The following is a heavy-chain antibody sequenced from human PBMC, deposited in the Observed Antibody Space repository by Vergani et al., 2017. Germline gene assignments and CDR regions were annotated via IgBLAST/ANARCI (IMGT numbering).Heavy chain of an antibody. Sequence: EVQLVESGGGLVKPGGSLRLSCAASGFTFSSYAMSWVRQAPGKGLEWVSAISGSGGSTYYADSVKGRFTISRDNSKNTLYLQMNSLRAEDTAVYYCAKLHCGGDYDSGYDDYYYYYMDVWGKGTTVTVSS. CDR2: ISGSGGST. V-gene: IGHV3-23*04. D-gene: IGHD5-12*01. CDR1: GFTFSSYA. CDR3: AKLHCGGDYDSGYDDYYYYYMDV. J-gene: IGHJ6*03.